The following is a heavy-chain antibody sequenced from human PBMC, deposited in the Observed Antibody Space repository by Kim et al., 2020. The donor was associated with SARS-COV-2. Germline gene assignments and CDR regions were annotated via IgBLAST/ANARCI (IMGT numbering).Heavy chain of an antibody. Sequence: GGSLRLSCAASGFTFSSYWMSWVRQAPGKGLEWVANIKQDGSEKYYVDSVKGRFTISRDNAKNSLYLQMNSLRAEDTAVYYCARETDYGSGSYEVFWYFDLWGRGTLVTVSS. D-gene: IGHD3-10*01. CDR3: ARETDYGSGSYEVFWYFDL. V-gene: IGHV3-7*01. CDR1: GFTFSSYW. J-gene: IGHJ2*01. CDR2: IKQDGSEK.